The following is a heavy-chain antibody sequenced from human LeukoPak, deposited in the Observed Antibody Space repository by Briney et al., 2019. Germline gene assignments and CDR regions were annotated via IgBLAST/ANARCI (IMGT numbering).Heavy chain of an antibody. D-gene: IGHD6-19*01. CDR1: GFTFSSYA. Sequence: GRSLRLSCAASGFTFSSYAMHWVRQAPGKGLEWVAVISYDGSNKYYADSVEGRFTISRDNSKNTLYLQMYSLRAEDTAVYYCARDLIAVAGHNWFDPWGQGTLVTVSS. CDR2: ISYDGSNK. V-gene: IGHV3-30-3*01. CDR3: ARDLIAVAGHNWFDP. J-gene: IGHJ5*02.